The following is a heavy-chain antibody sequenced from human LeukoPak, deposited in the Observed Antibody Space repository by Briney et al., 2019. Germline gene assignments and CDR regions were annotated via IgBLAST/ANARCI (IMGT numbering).Heavy chain of an antibody. CDR3: ARETHDALDL. CDR1: GFTISGDA. Sequence: GTSLRLSCTASGFTISGDAMHWVRQAPGKGLQWVADISFDGTNKNYADSVKGRFTISRDNSKNTLFLQMNGLTTDDTALFYCARETHDALDLWGPGTLVTVSS. V-gene: IGHV3-30*04. CDR2: ISFDGTNK. J-gene: IGHJ3*01.